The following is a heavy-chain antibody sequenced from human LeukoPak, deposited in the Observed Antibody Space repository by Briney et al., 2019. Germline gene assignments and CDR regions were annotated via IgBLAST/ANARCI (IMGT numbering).Heavy chain of an antibody. V-gene: IGHV4-34*01. CDR1: GGSFSSYY. Sequence: PSETLSLSCALYGGSFSSYYWSWIRPPPGKGLEWIGEINEREGTNDNPSLKSRVTMSLDTSKDQFSLKLSSVPGADTAVYYCARYSRGVGAASDYWGQGTLVTVS. D-gene: IGHD1-26*01. CDR3: ARYSRGVGAASDY. CDR2: INEREGT. J-gene: IGHJ4*02.